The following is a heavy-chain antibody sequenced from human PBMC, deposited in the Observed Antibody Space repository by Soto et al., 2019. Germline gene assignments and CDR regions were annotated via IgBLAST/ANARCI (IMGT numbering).Heavy chain of an antibody. CDR2: INAGNGNT. V-gene: IGHV1-3*01. D-gene: IGHD5-12*01. J-gene: IGHJ2*01. CDR1: GYTFTSYA. CDR3: AGSTIMVYSGYSCDWYFDL. Sequence: QVQLVQSGAEVKKPGASVKVSCKASGYTFTSYAMHWVRQAPGQRLEWMGWINAGNGNTKYSQKFQGRVTITRDTSASTAYMELSSLRSADTAVYDCAGSTIMVYSGYSCDWYFDLWGRGTMVTVSS.